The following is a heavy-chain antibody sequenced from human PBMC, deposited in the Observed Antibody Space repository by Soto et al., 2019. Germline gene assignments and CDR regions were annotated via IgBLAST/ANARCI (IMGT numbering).Heavy chain of an antibody. J-gene: IGHJ5*02. V-gene: IGHV4-31*03. CDR1: GGSTRRSGYF. CDR3: AAFGGPEEDWFDP. CDR2: VYYRRTT. D-gene: IGHD3-16*01. Sequence: PSQTRSQPCTVTGGSTRRSGYFWSCIRQRPGEGLEGIGFVYYRRTTDYNPSLRSRMTISADTSRNQFYLDVTSVTVADTAFYFCAAFGGPEEDWFDPWVQGILVT.